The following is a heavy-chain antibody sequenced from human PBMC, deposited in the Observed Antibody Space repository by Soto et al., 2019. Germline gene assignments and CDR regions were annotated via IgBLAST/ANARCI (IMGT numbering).Heavy chain of an antibody. D-gene: IGHD3-22*01. CDR1: GYTFTSYG. V-gene: IGHV1-18*01. CDR2: ISAYNGNT. CDR3: ARGRYYYDSSGYSTQSDY. J-gene: IGHJ4*02. Sequence: ASVKVSCKASGYTFTSYGISWVRQAPGQGLEWMGWISAYNGNTNYAQKLQGRVTMTTDTSTSTAYMELRSLGSDDTAVYYCARGRYYYDSSGYSTQSDYWRQGTLVTVSS.